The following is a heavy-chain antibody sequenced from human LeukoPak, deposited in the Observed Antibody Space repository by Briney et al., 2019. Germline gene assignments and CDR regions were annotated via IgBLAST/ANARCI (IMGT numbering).Heavy chain of an antibody. V-gene: IGHV3-74*01. J-gene: IGHJ6*02. CDR1: GFTFNNYW. CDR2: INNDGSSA. D-gene: IGHD1-1*01. CDR3: ARRRTGHGMDV. Sequence: GGSLRLSCAASGFTFNNYWIHWVRQVPGKGLVWVSRINNDGSSASYVDSVKGRFTISRDNAKNTLFLQMNSLRAEDTAVYYCARRRTGHGMDVWGQGTTVIVSS.